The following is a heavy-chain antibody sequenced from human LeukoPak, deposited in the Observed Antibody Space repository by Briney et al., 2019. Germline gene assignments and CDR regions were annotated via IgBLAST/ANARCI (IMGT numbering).Heavy chain of an antibody. J-gene: IGHJ4*02. CDR2: ITTSDGNT. CDR1: GFTFSSYT. CDR3: AKDGGLWVSAHWGDS. Sequence: GGSLRLSCAASGFTFSSYTMSWVRQAPGKGLEWVSTITTSDGNTYYADSVKGRFTISRDNSKNTLFLQMNSLRAEDTAVYYCAKDGGLWVSAHWGDSWGRGTLVTVSS. V-gene: IGHV3-23*01. D-gene: IGHD7-27*01.